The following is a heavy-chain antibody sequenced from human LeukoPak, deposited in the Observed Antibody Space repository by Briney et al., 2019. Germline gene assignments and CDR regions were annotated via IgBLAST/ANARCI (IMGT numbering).Heavy chain of an antibody. CDR3: AKAAVADRYYYYGIDV. Sequence: GGSLRLSCAASGVTFSSYDLHWVRQAPGKELEWVAVISYDGSNKDYADYVKGRFTISRDNSKNTVYLQMNSLRTEDTAVYYCAKAAVADRYYYYGIDVWGQGTTVSVS. V-gene: IGHV3-30*04. J-gene: IGHJ6*02. CDR1: GVTFSSYD. CDR2: ISYDGSNK. D-gene: IGHD6-19*01.